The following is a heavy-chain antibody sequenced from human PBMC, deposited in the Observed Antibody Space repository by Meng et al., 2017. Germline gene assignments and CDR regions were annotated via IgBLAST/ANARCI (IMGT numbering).Heavy chain of an antibody. V-gene: IGHV1-2*06. Sequence: QVQLLQPGPEVKKPGASVKLSCKPSGYTFAAYWIHWLRQAPGQGLEWMGRIDPNNDHTQYAQNFQGRVTMTSDTSISTVYMELNGLRSDDTAVYYCARDEDISAAGKLFGDYWGQGTLVTVSS. CDR3: ARDEDISAAGKLFGDY. D-gene: IGHD6-13*01. CDR1: GYTFAAYW. CDR2: IDPNNDHT. J-gene: IGHJ4*02.